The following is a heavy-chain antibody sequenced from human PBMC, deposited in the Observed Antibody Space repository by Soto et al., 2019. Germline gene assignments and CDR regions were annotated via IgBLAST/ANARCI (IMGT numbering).Heavy chain of an antibody. V-gene: IGHV1-18*01. J-gene: IGHJ6*02. CDR1: GYTFTSYG. CDR2: ISAYNGNT. Sequence: GASVKVSCKASGYTFTSYGISWVRQAPGQGLEWMGWISAYNGNTNYAQKLQGRVTMTTDTSTSTAYMELRSLRSDDTAVYYCARDRGTLFGVVIGPDYYYGMDVWGHGTTVTVSS. CDR3: ARDRGTLFGVVIGPDYYYGMDV. D-gene: IGHD3-3*01.